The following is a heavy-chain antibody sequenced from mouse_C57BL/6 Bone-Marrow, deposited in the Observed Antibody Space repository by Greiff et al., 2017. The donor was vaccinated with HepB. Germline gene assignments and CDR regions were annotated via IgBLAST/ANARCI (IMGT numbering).Heavy chain of an antibody. J-gene: IGHJ4*01. D-gene: IGHD2-3*01. CDR1: GFSLTSYA. V-gene: IGHV2-9-1*01. Sequence: VQRVESGPGLVAPSQSLSITCTVSGFSLTSYAISWVRQPPGKGLEWLGVIWTGGGTNYNSAHKSRQSNRKDNAKSQVFIKMNSLQTDDTARYYCARVLYDGYRDCAMDYWGKGTSVTVSS. CDR3: ARVLYDGYRDCAMDY. CDR2: IWTGGGT.